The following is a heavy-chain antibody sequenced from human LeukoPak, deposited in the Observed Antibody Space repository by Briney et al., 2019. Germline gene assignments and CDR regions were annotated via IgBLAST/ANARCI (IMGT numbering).Heavy chain of an antibody. CDR3: VAGDRGARDSFEL. Sequence: GGSLRLACAASGFTFSSYSMTWVRQAPGKGRGGVANITKDGRQKYYVVSGKGGFTISRDNAKTSFFLHRSSLRAEDTSVYSCVAGDRGARDSFELWGRGTMVTVSS. J-gene: IGHJ3*01. CDR1: GFTFSSYS. V-gene: IGHV3-7*01. D-gene: IGHD1-26*01. CDR2: ITKDGRQK.